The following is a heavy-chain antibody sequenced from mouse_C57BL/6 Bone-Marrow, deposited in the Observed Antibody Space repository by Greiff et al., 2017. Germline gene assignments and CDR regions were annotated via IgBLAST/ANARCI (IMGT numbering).Heavy chain of an antibody. CDR2: ISNGSSTI. CDR3: ARQRGRDWLAY. J-gene: IGHJ3*01. V-gene: IGHV5-17*01. Sequence: EVHLVESGRGLVKPGGSLTLSCAASGFSFSDYGMHWVRPAPERRLQWVAYISNGSSTIYYADTVKGRFTISRDTAKNTLFLQMTSLRSEDTAMYYCARQRGRDWLAYWGSATLVTVSA. CDR1: GFSFSDYG. D-gene: IGHD4-1*02.